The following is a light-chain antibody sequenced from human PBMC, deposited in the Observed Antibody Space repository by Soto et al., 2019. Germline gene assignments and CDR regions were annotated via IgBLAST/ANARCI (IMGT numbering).Light chain of an antibody. CDR3: KQSNSWPTWT. CDR1: QSVSSN. J-gene: IGKJ1*01. CDR2: GAP. Sequence: ILVTQAAAKRSVERGEGAARCCRASQSVSSNLAWYQQKPGQAPRLLIYGAPTRASGNQAGFSGSRPGTQFTRTTRRLPPDYSAVYFCKQSNSWPTWTFGQGTKVDI. V-gene: IGKV3-15*01.